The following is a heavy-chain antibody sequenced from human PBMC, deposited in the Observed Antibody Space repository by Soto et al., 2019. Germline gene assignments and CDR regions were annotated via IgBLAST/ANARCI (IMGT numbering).Heavy chain of an antibody. CDR2: INYSGRS. Sequence: QVQLQESGPGLAKSSETLSLTCSVSGDSSSTYYWGWIRQPPGKGLEWIGYINYSGRSNHNPSLKGRLSISVDASKNQVSLKLTSGTAADTAVYYCARSYCADSVSCNWFDPWGQGTLVVVSS. J-gene: IGHJ5*02. D-gene: IGHD2-8*02. CDR3: ARSYCADSVSCNWFDP. CDR1: GDSSSTYY. V-gene: IGHV4-59*01.